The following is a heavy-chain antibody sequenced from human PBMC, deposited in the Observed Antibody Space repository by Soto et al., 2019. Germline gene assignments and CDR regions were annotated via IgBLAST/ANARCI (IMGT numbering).Heavy chain of an antibody. J-gene: IGHJ4*02. V-gene: IGHV1-46*01. Sequence: QVQLVQSGAEVKKPGASVKVSCKASGYTFTYYYIHWVRQAPGQGLEWMGIINPSSGGTSYAQKFQGRVTMTRDTSTSTVSMELSSLRSEDTAVYYCAREVERGSSYGYLEYWGQGTLVTVSS. CDR2: INPSSGGT. CDR1: GYTFTYYY. D-gene: IGHD5-18*01. CDR3: AREVERGSSYGYLEY.